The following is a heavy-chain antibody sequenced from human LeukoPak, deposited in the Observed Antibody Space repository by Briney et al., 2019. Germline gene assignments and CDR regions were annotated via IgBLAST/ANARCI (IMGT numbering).Heavy chain of an antibody. CDR1: GFTFSTYA. CDR3: ARDKSRGFSSLDF. J-gene: IGHJ4*02. Sequence: GGSLRLSCAASGFTFSTYAVHWVRQAPGKGLEWVAFIRYDGSIKHYGDSAKGRFSVSRDNSKSTLYLQMNSLRTEDTAVYYCARDKSRGFSSLDFWGQGTLVTVSS. CDR2: IRYDGSIK. D-gene: IGHD5-18*01. V-gene: IGHV3-30*02.